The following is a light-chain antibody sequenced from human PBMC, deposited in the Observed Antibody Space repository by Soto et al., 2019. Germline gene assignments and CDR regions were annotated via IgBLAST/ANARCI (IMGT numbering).Light chain of an antibody. CDR1: QSISSR. J-gene: IGKJ1*01. V-gene: IGKV1-5*03. CDR3: QQYNSYSWT. Sequence: DVQMTQSPSTLSASVRDRVTITCRASQSISSRLAWYQQKPGKAPKLLMYKASSLESGVPSRFSGSGSGTEFTLTISSLQPDDFATYYCQQYNSYSWTFGQGTKVDIK. CDR2: KAS.